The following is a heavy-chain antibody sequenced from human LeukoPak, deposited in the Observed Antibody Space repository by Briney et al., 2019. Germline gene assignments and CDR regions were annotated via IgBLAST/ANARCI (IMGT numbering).Heavy chain of an antibody. J-gene: IGHJ4*02. CDR3: ARDLLAVAGTEPNY. CDR2: INPNSGGT. Sequence: ASVKVSCKASGYTFTGYYMHWVRQAPGQGLEWMGRINPNSGGTNYAQKFQGRVTMTRDTSISTAYMELSRLRSDDTAVYYCARDLLAVAGTEPNYWGQGTLVTVSS. D-gene: IGHD6-19*01. CDR1: GYTFTGYY. V-gene: IGHV1-2*06.